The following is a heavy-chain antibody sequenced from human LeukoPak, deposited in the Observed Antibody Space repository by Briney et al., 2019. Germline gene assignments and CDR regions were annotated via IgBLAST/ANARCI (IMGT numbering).Heavy chain of an antibody. J-gene: IGHJ4*02. D-gene: IGHD7-27*01. V-gene: IGHV4-38-2*02. Sequence: KSSETLSLTCTVFGYSISSGYYWGWIRQPPGKGLEWIGSIYHSGSTYYNPSLKSRVTISADTSKNQFSLKLYSVTAADTAVYYCATRKLGNDYWGQGTLVTVSS. CDR3: ATRKLGNDY. CDR1: GYSISSGYY. CDR2: IYHSGST.